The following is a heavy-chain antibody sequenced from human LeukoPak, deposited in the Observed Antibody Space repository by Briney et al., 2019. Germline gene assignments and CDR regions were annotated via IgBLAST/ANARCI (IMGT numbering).Heavy chain of an antibody. CDR1: GYTFTSYG. V-gene: IGHV1-18*01. J-gene: IGHJ5*02. Sequence: WASVKVSCKASGYTFTSYGISWVRQAPGQGLEWMGWISAYNGNTNYAQKLQGRVTMTTDTSTSTAYMGLRSLRSDDPAVYYCARDRGNWNPTKGSRFDPWGQGTLVTVSS. D-gene: IGHD1-1*01. CDR3: ARDRGNWNPTKGSRFDP. CDR2: ISAYNGNT.